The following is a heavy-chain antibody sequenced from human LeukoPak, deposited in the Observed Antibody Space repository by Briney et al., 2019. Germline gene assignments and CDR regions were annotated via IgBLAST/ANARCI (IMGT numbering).Heavy chain of an antibody. J-gene: IGHJ4*02. V-gene: IGHV3-23*01. D-gene: IGHD3-3*01. CDR3: AKGPYDFWSGYFDY. Sequence: GGSLRLSCAASGFTFSSYAMSWVRQAPGKGLEWVSAISGSGGSTYYADSVKGRFTISRDNAKNSLYLQMNSLRAEDTALYYCAKGPYDFWSGYFDYWGQGTLVTVSS. CDR1: GFTFSSYA. CDR2: ISGSGGST.